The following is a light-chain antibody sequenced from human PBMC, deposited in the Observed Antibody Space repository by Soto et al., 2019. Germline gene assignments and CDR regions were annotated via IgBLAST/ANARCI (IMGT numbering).Light chain of an antibody. CDR2: GAS. CDR1: QSVSSSY. J-gene: IGKJ5*01. Sequence: EIVLTQSPGTLSLSPGERATLSCRASQSVSSSYLAWYQQKPGQAPRLLIYGASSRATGIPDRFSGSGSGKDFTLTISRLEPEDFAVYYCQQYGSSPPITFGQGTRLDIK. CDR3: QQYGSSPPIT. V-gene: IGKV3-20*01.